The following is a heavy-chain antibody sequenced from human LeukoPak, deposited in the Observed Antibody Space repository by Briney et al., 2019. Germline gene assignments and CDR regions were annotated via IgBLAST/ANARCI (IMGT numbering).Heavy chain of an antibody. CDR1: GSTFSSYG. V-gene: IGHV3-33*01. D-gene: IGHD6-13*01. CDR2: IWYDGSNK. Sequence: PGGSLRLSCAASGSTFSSYGMHWVRQAPGKGLEWVAVIWYDGSNKYYADSVKGRFTISRDNSKNTLYLQMNSLRAEDTAVYYCAREGYSSSWYSPPYYYYGMDVWGQGTTVTVSS. J-gene: IGHJ6*02. CDR3: AREGYSSSWYSPPYYYYGMDV.